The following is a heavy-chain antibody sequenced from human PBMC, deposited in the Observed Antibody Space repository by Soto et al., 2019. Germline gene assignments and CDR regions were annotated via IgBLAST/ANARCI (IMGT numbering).Heavy chain of an antibody. J-gene: IGHJ6*01. CDR2: ISSSSSYI. V-gene: IGHV3-21*01. CDR1: GFTFSSYS. Sequence: EVQLVESGGGLVKPGGSLRLSCAASGFTFSSYSMNWVRQAPGKGLEWVSSISSSSSYIYYADSVKGRFTISRDNAKNSLYLQMNSLRAEDTAVYYCARIWTYCTNGVCFGQDYYYGMDVW. D-gene: IGHD2-8*01. CDR3: ARIWTYCTNGVCFGQDYYYGMDV.